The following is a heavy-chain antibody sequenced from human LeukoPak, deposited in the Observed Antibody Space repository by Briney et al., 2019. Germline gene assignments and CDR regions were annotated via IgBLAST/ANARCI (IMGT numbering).Heavy chain of an antibody. CDR1: GFTFSRHG. D-gene: IGHD3-10*01. V-gene: IGHV3-NL1*01. J-gene: IGHJ4*02. CDR2: IAESGNKM. Sequence: PGGSLRLSCAPSGFTFSRHGMHWVRQAPGKGLEWVSTIAESGNKMWYADSVRGRFTISRDNSRSTLYLQMNSLRTEDTATYYCVKDPNWFDGFWGQGTLVTVSS. CDR3: VKDPNWFDGF.